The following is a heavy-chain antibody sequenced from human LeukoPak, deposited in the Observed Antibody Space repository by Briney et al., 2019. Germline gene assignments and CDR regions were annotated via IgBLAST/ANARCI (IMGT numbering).Heavy chain of an antibody. CDR1: GFAFSSYS. J-gene: IGHJ3*02. V-gene: IGHV3-21*01. D-gene: IGHD6-13*01. Sequence: PGGSLRLSCAASGFAFSSYSMNWVRQAPGKGLEWVSSISSSSSYIYYADSVKGRFTISRDNAKNSLYLQMNSLRAEDTAVYYCARGFGSNFDIWGQGTMVTVSS. CDR2: ISSSSSYI. CDR3: ARGFGSNFDI.